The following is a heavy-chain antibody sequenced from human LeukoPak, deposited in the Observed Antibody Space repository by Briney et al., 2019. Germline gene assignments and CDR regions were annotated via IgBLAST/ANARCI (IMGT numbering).Heavy chain of an antibody. V-gene: IGHV3-53*01. CDR1: GFTVSSNS. CDR3: ARDRSDGFDY. CDR2: LYSGGDT. J-gene: IGHJ4*02. Sequence: PGGSLGLSCAASGFTVSSNSMSWVRQAPGKGLEWVSVLYSGGDTYFADSVKGRFAISRDNSKNTLYLQMSSLRTEDTAVYYCARDRSDGFDYWGQGTLVIVSS.